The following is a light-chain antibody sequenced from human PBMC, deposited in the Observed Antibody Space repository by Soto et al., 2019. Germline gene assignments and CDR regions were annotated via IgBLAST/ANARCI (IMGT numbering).Light chain of an antibody. CDR1: QSVGSS. CDR3: QQRSNWPALT. V-gene: IGKV3-11*01. J-gene: IGKJ4*01. Sequence: EIVLTQSPATLSLSPGERATLSCRASQSVGSSLAWYQQKSGQAPRLPIYDASNRATGIPARFSGSGSGTAFTLTISSLEPEDFAVYYCQQRSNWPALTFGGGTKVEIK. CDR2: DAS.